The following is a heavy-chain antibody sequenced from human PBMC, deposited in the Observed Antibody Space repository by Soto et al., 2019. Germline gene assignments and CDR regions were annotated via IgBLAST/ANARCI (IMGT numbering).Heavy chain of an antibody. CDR2: SGNT. Sequence: QVQLVQSGAEVKKPGASVTVSCKASGYTFSRHGISWARQAPGQGLEWMAWSGNTNYAQKFQGRLTLTTNPSTRTAYMELRSLRSDDTAVYYCARGADDFSSGYYYEYWGQGTLVTVSS. J-gene: IGHJ4*02. V-gene: IGHV1-18*04. CDR1: GYTFSRHG. D-gene: IGHD3-3*01. CDR3: ARGADDFSSGYYYEY.